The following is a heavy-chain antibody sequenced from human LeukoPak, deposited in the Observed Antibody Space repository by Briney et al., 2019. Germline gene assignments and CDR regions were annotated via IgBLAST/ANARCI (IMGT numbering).Heavy chain of an antibody. CDR1: GFTFSNSW. CDR2: INTDGTST. V-gene: IGHV3-74*01. Sequence: GGSLRLSCAASGFTFSNSWMQWVRQVPGKGLVWVSRINTDGTSTSYADSVRGRFIISRDNAKNTLYLQMNSLRAEDTAVYYCARGRIAAAGILVYWGQGTLVTVSS. CDR3: ARGRIAAAGILVY. J-gene: IGHJ4*02. D-gene: IGHD6-13*01.